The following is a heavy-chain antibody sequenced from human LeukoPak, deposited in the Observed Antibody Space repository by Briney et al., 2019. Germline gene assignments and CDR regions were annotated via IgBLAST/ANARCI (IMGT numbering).Heavy chain of an antibody. J-gene: IGHJ4*02. Sequence: SETLSLTCTVSGGSISSYYWSWIRQPAGKGLEWIGRIYTSGSTNYNPSLKSRVTISVDKSKNQFSLKLSSVTAADTAVYYCARGHDNTGYNYFDQWGQGTLVTVSS. D-gene: IGHD5-18*01. CDR1: GGSISSYY. CDR3: ARGHDNTGYNYFDQ. CDR2: IYTSGST. V-gene: IGHV4-4*07.